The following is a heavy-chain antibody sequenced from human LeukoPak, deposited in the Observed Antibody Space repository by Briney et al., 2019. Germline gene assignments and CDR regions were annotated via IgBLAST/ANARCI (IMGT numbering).Heavy chain of an antibody. J-gene: IGHJ4*02. CDR3: ARVGNSSGFDY. CDR1: GDSISSGGYY. D-gene: IGHD6-19*01. CDR2: IYYSGST. Sequence: SETLSLTCTVSGDSISSGGYYWTWIRQHPGKGLEWIGYIYYSGSTYYNPSLKSRVTMSVDTSKNQFSLKLSSVTAADTAVYYCARVGNSSGFDYWGQGTLVTVSS. V-gene: IGHV4-31*03.